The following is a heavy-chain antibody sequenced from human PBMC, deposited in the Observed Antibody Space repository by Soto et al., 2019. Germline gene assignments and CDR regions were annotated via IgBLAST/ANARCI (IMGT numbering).Heavy chain of an antibody. V-gene: IGHV4-59*01. D-gene: IGHD3-3*01. CDR1: GGSISSYY. Sequence: SETLSLTCTVSGGSISSYYWSWIRQPPGKGLEWIGYIYYSGSTNYNPSLKSRVTISVDTSKNQFSLKLSSVTAADTAVYYCARVEYYDFWSGYYGPRWFDPWGQGTLVTVSS. CDR3: ARVEYYDFWSGYYGPRWFDP. CDR2: IYYSGST. J-gene: IGHJ5*02.